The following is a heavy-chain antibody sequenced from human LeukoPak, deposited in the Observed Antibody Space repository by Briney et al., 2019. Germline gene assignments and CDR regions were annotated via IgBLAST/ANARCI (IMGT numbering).Heavy chain of an antibody. D-gene: IGHD6-13*01. V-gene: IGHV3-74*01. CDR1: GFTLSSYW. CDR2: INSDGSTT. Sequence: QPGGSLRLSCAASGFTLSSYWMHWVRQAPGKGLVWVSRINSDGSTTNYADSVQGRFSISRDNAKNTLYLQMNSLRAEDTAVYYCARGSSGYSTTWGQGTPVTVSS. CDR3: ARGSSGYSTT. J-gene: IGHJ5*02.